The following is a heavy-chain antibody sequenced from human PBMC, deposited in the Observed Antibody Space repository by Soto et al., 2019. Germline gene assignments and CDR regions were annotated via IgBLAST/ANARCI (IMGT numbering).Heavy chain of an antibody. J-gene: IGHJ3*02. D-gene: IGHD3-10*01. V-gene: IGHV4-34*01. Sequence: PSDTLSLTCTVSGDSISRGAYYWTWIRQPPGKGLEWIGEINHSGSTNYNPSLKSRVTISVDTSKNQFSLKLNSVTAADTAVYYCARGTWVRSAFDIWGQGTMVTVSS. CDR1: GDSISRGAYY. CDR2: INHSGST. CDR3: ARGTWVRSAFDI.